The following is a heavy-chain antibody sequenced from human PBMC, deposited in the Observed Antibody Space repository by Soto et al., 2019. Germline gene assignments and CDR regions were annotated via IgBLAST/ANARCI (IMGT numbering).Heavy chain of an antibody. D-gene: IGHD6-13*01. J-gene: IGHJ4*02. CDR1: GFTFDDYA. Sequence: EVQLVESGGGLVQPGRSLRLSCAASGFTFDDYAMHWVRQAPGKGLEWVSGISWNSGSIGYADSVKGRFTISRDNAKNSLYLQMNSLRAEDTALYYCAKDTGYSSSWFDYWGQGTLVTVSS. CDR2: ISWNSGSI. CDR3: AKDTGYSSSWFDY. V-gene: IGHV3-9*01.